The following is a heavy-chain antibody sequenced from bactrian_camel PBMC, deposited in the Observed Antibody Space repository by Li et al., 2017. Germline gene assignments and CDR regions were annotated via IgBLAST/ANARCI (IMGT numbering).Heavy chain of an antibody. V-gene: IGHV3S53*01. CDR3: AGDFRNHGRWDDPSEYQH. CDR2: IYALGGGT. Sequence: HVQLVESGGGSVQAGGSLRLSCTISGYNAGRNCISWFHQAPGKERELVASIYALGGGTKYVDSVKGRFLVTRDNAKNTVDLQMNSLKQEDTGMYYCAGDFRNHGRWDDPSEYQHWGQGTQVTVS. J-gene: IGHJ4*01. CDR1: GYNAGRNC. D-gene: IGHD2*01.